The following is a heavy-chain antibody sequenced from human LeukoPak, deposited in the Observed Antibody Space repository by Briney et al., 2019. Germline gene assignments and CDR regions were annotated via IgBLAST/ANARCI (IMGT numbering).Heavy chain of an antibody. D-gene: IGHD3-10*01. J-gene: IGHJ4*02. CDR2: VSGSSSYI. V-gene: IGHV3-21*01. Sequence: AGGYLRFSSAASSFTFSSNSMNWVRQAPGKGLKWVSSVSGSSSYIYYADSVKVRFTISRDNATNSLYLQINSLKHTDMYYYYCAREGPGVGARFDYWGQGTLVTVSS. CDR1: SFTFSSNS. CDR3: AREGPGVGARFDY.